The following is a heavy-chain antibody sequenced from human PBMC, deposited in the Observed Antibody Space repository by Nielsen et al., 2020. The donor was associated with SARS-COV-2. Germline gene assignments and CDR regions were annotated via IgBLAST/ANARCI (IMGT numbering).Heavy chain of an antibody. J-gene: IGHJ5*02. CDR1: GFTFSSYS. D-gene: IGHD5-12*01. CDR3: ARAATRMYYNWFDP. Sequence: GASLKISCAASGFTFSSYSMNWVRQAPGKGLEWVSYISSSSSTVYYADSVKGRFTISRDNAKNSLYLQMNSLRDEDTAVYYCARAATRMYYNWFDPWGQGTLVTVSS. V-gene: IGHV3-48*02. CDR2: ISSSSSTV.